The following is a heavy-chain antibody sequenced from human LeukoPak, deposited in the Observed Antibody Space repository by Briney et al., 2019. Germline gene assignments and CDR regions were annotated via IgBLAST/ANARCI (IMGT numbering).Heavy chain of an antibody. Sequence: GGSLRLSCAASGFTFSNYFMHWVRQAPGKGLEWVADIASDGSHTFYVESVKGRFTISRDNSKNSLYLQMNSLGPEDTAVYFCARERQDTVIHSGAFDIWGQGTMVTVSS. V-gene: IGHV3-30-3*01. CDR2: IASDGSHT. J-gene: IGHJ3*02. D-gene: IGHD2-21*02. CDR1: GFTFSNYF. CDR3: ARERQDTVIHSGAFDI.